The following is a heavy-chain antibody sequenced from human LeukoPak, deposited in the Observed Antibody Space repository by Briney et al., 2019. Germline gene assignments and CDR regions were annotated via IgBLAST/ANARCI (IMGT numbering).Heavy chain of an antibody. CDR2: ISSSSSYI. CDR1: GFTFSSYS. Sequence: GGSLRLSCAASGFTFSSYSMNWVRQAPGKGLEWVSSISSSSSYIYYADSVKGRFTISRDNAKNSLYLQMNSLRAEDTAVYYCARRSAAKDAFDIWGQGTMVTVSS. J-gene: IGHJ3*02. D-gene: IGHD6-25*01. CDR3: ARRSAAKDAFDI. V-gene: IGHV3-21*01.